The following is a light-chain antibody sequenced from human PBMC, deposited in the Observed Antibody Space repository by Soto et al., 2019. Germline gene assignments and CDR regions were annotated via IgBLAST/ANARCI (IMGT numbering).Light chain of an antibody. CDR1: QSVSSK. CDR3: QHYSTGLWT. J-gene: IGKJ1*01. Sequence: EIVMTQSPATLSVSPGERATLSCRASQSVSSKLAWYQQKPGQGPRLLIYGASTRATGIPARFSGSGSGTEFTLTISRLQSEDFAVYYCQHYSTGLWTFGQGTKVEIK. V-gene: IGKV3-15*01. CDR2: GAS.